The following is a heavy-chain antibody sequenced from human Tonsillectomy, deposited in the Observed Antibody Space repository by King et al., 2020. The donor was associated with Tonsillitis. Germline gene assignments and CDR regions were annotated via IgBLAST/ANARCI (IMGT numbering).Heavy chain of an antibody. J-gene: IGHJ6*02. V-gene: IGHV3-30*04. D-gene: IGHD2-21*02. CDR3: ARDVAYCGGDCYLIYYYGMDV. Sequence: QLVQSGGGVVQPGRSLRLSCAASGFTFSSYAMHWVRQAPGKGLEWVAVISYDGSNKYYADSVKGRFTISRDNSKNTLYLQMNSLRAEDTAVYYCARDVAYCGGDCYLIYYYGMDVWGQGTTVTVSS. CDR2: ISYDGSNK. CDR1: GFTFSSYA.